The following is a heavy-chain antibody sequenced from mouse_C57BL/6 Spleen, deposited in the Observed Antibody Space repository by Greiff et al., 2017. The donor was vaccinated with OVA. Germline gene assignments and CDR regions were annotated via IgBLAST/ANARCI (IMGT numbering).Heavy chain of an antibody. CDR1: GYTFPDYE. Sequence: QVQLQQSGAELVRPGASVTLSCKASGYTFPDYEMHWVKRTPVHGLEWIGAIDPETGGTAYNQKFKGKAILTADKSSSTAYMELHSLTSADSAVYYCTRGKDLFAYWGQGTLVTVSA. CDR3: TRGKDLFAY. V-gene: IGHV1-15*01. J-gene: IGHJ3*01. CDR2: IDPETGGT.